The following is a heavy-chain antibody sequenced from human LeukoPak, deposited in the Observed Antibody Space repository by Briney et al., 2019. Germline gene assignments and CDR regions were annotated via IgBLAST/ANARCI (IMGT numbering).Heavy chain of an antibody. J-gene: IGHJ4*02. D-gene: IGHD6-13*01. V-gene: IGHV4-59*12. Sequence: PSETLSLTCTVSGGSISSYYWSWIRQPPGKGLEWIGYIYYSGSTNYNPSLKSRVTISVDTSKNQFSLKLSSVTAADTAVYYCARDPLIAAAEGYFDYWGQGTLVTVSS. CDR2: IYYSGST. CDR3: ARDPLIAAAEGYFDY. CDR1: GGSISSYY.